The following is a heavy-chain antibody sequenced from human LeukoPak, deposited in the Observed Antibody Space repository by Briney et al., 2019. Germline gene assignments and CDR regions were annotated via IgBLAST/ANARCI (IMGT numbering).Heavy chain of an antibody. CDR2: ISANSGNT. V-gene: IGHV1-18*01. CDR3: ARDVNYAFDY. Sequence: ASVKVSCEPSGYSFTRNGISWVRQAPGQGLEWMAWISANSGNTNYAQNFQDRVTLTTDTSTSTAYMELRSLRSDDTAVYYCARDVNYAFDYWGQGTLVTVSS. J-gene: IGHJ4*02. D-gene: IGHD3-16*01. CDR1: GYSFTRNG.